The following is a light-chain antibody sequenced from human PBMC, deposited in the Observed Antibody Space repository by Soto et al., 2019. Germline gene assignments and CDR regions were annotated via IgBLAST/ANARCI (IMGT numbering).Light chain of an antibody. Sequence: QPVLTQSPSASASLGASVKLTCTLSSGHSSYAIAWHQQQPEKGPRYLMKLKSDGSHIKGDGIPDRFSGSSSGAERHLTISNLQSEDEADYYCQTWGTGIQMFGGGTKLTVL. CDR1: SGHSSYA. CDR2: LKSDGSH. CDR3: QTWGTGIQM. J-gene: IGLJ3*02. V-gene: IGLV4-69*01.